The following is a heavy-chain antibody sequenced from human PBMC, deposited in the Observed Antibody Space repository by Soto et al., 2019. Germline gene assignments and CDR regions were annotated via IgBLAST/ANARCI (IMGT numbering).Heavy chain of an antibody. CDR1: GGSISSYY. J-gene: IGHJ3*02. CDR2: IYYSGST. V-gene: IGHV4-59*01. D-gene: IGHD2-8*01. Sequence: PSETLSLTCTVSGGSISSYYWSWIRQPPGKGLEWIGYIYYSGSTNYNPSLKSRVTISKNTLYLQMNSLKNEDTAVYYCTTWGYILTQGTMVTVSS. CDR3: YI.